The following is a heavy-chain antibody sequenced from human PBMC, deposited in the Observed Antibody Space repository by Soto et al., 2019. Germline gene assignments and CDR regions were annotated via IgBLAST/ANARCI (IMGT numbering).Heavy chain of an antibody. V-gene: IGHV3-48*03. CDR3: ARDQGKQWPNRGGAFDI. CDR1: GFTFSTYE. J-gene: IGHJ3*02. CDR2: ISTSGGTI. Sequence: PGGSLRLSCPASGFTFSTYEMNWVRQAPGKGLEWISYISTSGGTIYYADSVKGRFTISRDNAKNSLYLQMNSLRAEDTAIYYCARDQGKQWPNRGGAFDIWGQGTMVTVSS. D-gene: IGHD6-19*01.